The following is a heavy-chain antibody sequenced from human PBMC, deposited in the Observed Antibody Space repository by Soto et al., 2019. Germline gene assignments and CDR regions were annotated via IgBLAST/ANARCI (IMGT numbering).Heavy chain of an antibody. CDR1: GYTFTSYD. Sequence: ASVKVSCKASGYTFTSYDINWVRQATGQGLEWMGIINPSGGSTSYAQKFQGRVTMTRDTSTSTVYMELSSLRSEDTAVYYCARDPSEYYYDSSGYYYPRPADAFDIWGQGTMVTVS. J-gene: IGHJ3*02. D-gene: IGHD3-22*01. V-gene: IGHV1-46*01. CDR3: ARDPSEYYYDSSGYYYPRPADAFDI. CDR2: INPSGGST.